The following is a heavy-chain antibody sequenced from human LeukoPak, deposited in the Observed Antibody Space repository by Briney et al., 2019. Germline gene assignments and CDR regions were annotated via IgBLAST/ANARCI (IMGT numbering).Heavy chain of an antibody. CDR1: GYTFTGYY. V-gene: IGHV1-2*02. D-gene: IGHD2-2*01. CDR2: INPNSGGT. Sequence: ASVKVSCKASGYTFTGYYMHWVRQAPGQGLEWMGWINPNSGGTNYAQKFQGRVTMTRDTSISTAYMELSRLRPDDTAVYYCARDSPSSTSWHFDYWGQGTLVTVSS. CDR3: ARDSPSSTSWHFDY. J-gene: IGHJ4*02.